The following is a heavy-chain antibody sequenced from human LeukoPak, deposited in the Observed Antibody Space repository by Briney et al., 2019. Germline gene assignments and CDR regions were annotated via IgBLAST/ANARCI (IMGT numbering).Heavy chain of an antibody. D-gene: IGHD1-26*01. Sequence: PGGSLRLSCAASGFTFSTYWMNWVRQAPGKGLVWVSRINFDGSSLGYADSGKGRFTISRDNAKNTLYLQMNSLRAEDTAVYYCARNWELDCWGQGTLVTVSS. CDR3: ARNWELDC. V-gene: IGHV3-74*01. CDR2: INFDGSSL. CDR1: GFTFSTYW. J-gene: IGHJ4*02.